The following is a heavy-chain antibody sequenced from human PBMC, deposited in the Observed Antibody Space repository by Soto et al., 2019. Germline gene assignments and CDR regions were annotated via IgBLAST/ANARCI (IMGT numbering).Heavy chain of an antibody. D-gene: IGHD2-8*01. J-gene: IGHJ6*03. CDR1: GYTFTSYY. CDR2: INPSGGST. Sequence: ASVKVSCKASGYTFTSYYMHWVRQAPGQGLEWMGIINPSGGSTSYAQKFQGRVTMTRDTSTSTVYMELSSLRSEDTAVYYCARDYNFYCTNGVCYSYYYYYYYMDVWGKGTTVTVSS. V-gene: IGHV1-46*03. CDR3: ARDYNFYCTNGVCYSYYYYYYYMDV.